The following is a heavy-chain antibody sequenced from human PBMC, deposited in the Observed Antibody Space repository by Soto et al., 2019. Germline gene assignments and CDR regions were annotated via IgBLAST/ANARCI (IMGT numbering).Heavy chain of an antibody. CDR3: ATTSYTSGCLDY. J-gene: IGHJ4*02. CDR2: FSTHNGNT. CDR1: GYTFSRYG. Sequence: QVQLVQSGPEVKKPGASVKVSCKASGYTFSRYGIAWVRQAPGQGLEWMGWFSTHNGNTNYEQKFQGRVTMTTDTSTSTAYMELRSLRSDDSAIYYCATTSYTSGCLDYWGQGTLVTVSS. D-gene: IGHD6-19*01. V-gene: IGHV1-18*04.